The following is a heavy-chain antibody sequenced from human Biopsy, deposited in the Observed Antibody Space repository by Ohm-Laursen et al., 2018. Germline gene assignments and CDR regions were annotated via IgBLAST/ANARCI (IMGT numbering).Heavy chain of an antibody. CDR2: IIPIPNVA. V-gene: IGHV1-69*01. D-gene: IGHD1-26*01. CDR3: ARGEGSSWFDP. Sequence: SSVKVSCKASGDSFTSYAIGWVRQAPGQGLEWMGGIIPIPNVATYAQKLQGRITITADESTSTAYMEPSSLTSDDTAVYFCARGEGSSWFDPWGHGTLVTVSS. CDR1: GDSFTSYA. J-gene: IGHJ5*02.